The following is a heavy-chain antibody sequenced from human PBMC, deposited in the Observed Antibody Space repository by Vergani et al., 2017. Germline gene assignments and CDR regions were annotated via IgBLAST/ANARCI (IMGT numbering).Heavy chain of an antibody. D-gene: IGHD1-1*01. CDR1: VFSVSNNY. Sequence: EVQLVETGGGLIQPGGSLRLSCVVSVFSVSNNYMSWVRHRPGKGLEWVSFIFTGGTTYYEDSVKGRFTISRDNSKNTVHLQMNSLTAEDTAVYYCAKMCNWDDSYFYCMDVWGKGTTVTVSS. V-gene: IGHV3-53*02. J-gene: IGHJ6*03. CDR3: AKMCNWDDSYFYCMDV. CDR2: IFTGGTT.